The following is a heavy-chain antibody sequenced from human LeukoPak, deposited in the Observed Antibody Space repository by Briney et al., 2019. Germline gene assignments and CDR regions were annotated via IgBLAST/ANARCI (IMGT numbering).Heavy chain of an antibody. CDR2: IIPIFGTA. CDR1: GGTFSSYA. V-gene: IGHV1-69*05. D-gene: IGHD2-2*01. J-gene: IGHJ6*02. CDR3: ARESYCSSTSCYSDYYYYGMDV. Sequence: SVKVSCKASGGTFSSYAISWVRQAPGQGLEWMGGIIPIFGTANYAQKLQGRVTMTTDTSTSTAYMELRSLRSDDTAVYYCARESYCSSTSCYSDYYYYGMDVWGQGTTVTVSS.